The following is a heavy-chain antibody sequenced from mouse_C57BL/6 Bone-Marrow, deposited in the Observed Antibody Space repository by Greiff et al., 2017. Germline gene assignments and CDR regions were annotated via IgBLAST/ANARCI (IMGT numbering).Heavy chain of an antibody. CDR1: GYAFTNYL. CDR2: INPGSGGT. Sequence: QVQLQQSGAELVRPGTSVKVSCKASGYAFTNYLIEWVKQRPGQGLEWIGVINPGSGGTNYNEKFKGKATLTADKSTSTAYMQLSSLTSEDSAVYVCARALYGKDYAMDYWGQGTSVTVSS. V-gene: IGHV1-54*01. J-gene: IGHJ4*01. D-gene: IGHD2-1*01. CDR3: ARALYGKDYAMDY.